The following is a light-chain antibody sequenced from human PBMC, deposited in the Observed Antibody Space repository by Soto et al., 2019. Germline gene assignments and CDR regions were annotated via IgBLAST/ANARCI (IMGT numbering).Light chain of an antibody. CDR2: EVS. J-gene: IGLJ1*01. CDR1: SSDVGAYTS. Sequence: HSVLTQPASLSGSPGQSITISCTGSSSDVGAYTSVSWYQQHPGKAPKLMIYEVSNRPSGVSRRFSGSKSGNTASLTISGLQAEDEADYYCSSYTSTDTPFVFGTGTKVTVL. CDR3: SSYTSTDTPFV. V-gene: IGLV2-14*01.